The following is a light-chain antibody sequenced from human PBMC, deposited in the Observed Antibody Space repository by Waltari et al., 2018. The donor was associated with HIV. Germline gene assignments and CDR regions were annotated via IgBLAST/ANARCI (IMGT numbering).Light chain of an antibody. J-gene: IGKJ4*01. CDR3: QQSNTFPLT. CDR1: QGVSSW. CDR2: GIS. V-gene: IGKV1-12*01. Sequence: DIQVTQSPSSVSASVGDIVTITCRASQGVSSWLAWYQQRPGKAPKLLIYGISTLQSGVPSRFSGGGSGTDFTLTINSLQTEDSATYYCQQSNTFPLTFGGGTKVEIK.